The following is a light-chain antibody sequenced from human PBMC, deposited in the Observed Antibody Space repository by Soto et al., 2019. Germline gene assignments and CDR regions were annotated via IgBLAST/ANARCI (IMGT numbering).Light chain of an antibody. CDR3: QQYGSSVT. Sequence: EIVLTQSPGTLSLSPGERATLSCRASQSVSSSYLAWYQQQPGQAPRLLIYGASSRATGIPDRVSGSGSGTDFTLTISRLEPEDFAVYYCQQYGSSVTFGQGTKVEIK. CDR2: GAS. J-gene: IGKJ1*01. CDR1: QSVSSSY. V-gene: IGKV3-20*01.